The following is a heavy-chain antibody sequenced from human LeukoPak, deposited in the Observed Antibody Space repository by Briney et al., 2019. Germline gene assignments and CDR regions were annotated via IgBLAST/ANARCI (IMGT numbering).Heavy chain of an antibody. CDR1: GFTFSSYS. CDR2: ISSSSSYI. CDR3: AREGVSGSAYLYYFDY. V-gene: IGHV3-21*01. Sequence: GGSLRLSCAASGFTFSSYSMNWVRQPPGKGLEWVSSISSSSSYIYYADSVKGRFTISRDNAKNSLYLQMNSLRAEDTAVYYCAREGVSGSAYLYYFDYWGQGTLVTVSS. J-gene: IGHJ4*02. D-gene: IGHD1-26*01.